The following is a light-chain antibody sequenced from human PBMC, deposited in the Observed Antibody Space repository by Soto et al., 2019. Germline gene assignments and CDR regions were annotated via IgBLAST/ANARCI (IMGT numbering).Light chain of an antibody. V-gene: IGKV1-5*03. J-gene: IGKJ2*01. Sequence: DIQMTQSPSTVSASVGDRVTITCRASESVVSWLAWYQQRPGEAPKLLISKASTLQSGVPSRFSGSGSGTEFTLTINSLQTEDFATYYCQQYRSYYTVGQGTKVDSK. CDR2: KAS. CDR1: ESVVSW. CDR3: QQYRSYYT.